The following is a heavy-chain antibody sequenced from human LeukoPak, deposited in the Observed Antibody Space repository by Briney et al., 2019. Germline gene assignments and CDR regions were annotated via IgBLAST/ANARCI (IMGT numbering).Heavy chain of an antibody. V-gene: IGHV3-9*01. D-gene: IGHD4-17*01. CDR1: GFTFDDYD. J-gene: IGHJ4*02. CDR3: AKDRGRDYGDHGGPFDY. CDR2: ISWNSGSL. Sequence: GGSLRLSCAASGFTFDDYDMHWVRQAPGKGLEWVSSISWNSGSLGYADSVKGRFTISRDNAKNSLYLQMNSLRAEDTALYYCAKDRGRDYGDHGGPFDYWGQGTLVTVSS.